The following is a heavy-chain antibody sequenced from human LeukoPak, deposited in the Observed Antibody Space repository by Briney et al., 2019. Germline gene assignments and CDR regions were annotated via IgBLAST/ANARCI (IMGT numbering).Heavy chain of an antibody. CDR3: ARGGLRYFDWLLC. J-gene: IGHJ4*02. CDR1: GGTFSSYT. V-gene: IGHV1-69*02. CDR2: IIPILGIA. Sequence: SVKVSSKASGGTFSSYTISWVRQAPGQGLEWMGRIIPILGIANYAQKFQGRVTITADKSTSTAYMELSSLRSEDAAVYYCARGGLRYFDWLLCWAQGTLVTVSA. D-gene: IGHD3-9*01.